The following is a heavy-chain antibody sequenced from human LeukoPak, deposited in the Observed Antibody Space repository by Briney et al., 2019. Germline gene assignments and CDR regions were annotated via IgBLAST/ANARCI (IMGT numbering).Heavy chain of an antibody. CDR3: GRDRSYGSFDY. Sequence: GGSLRLSCAASGFTFNNYGMNWVRQVPGKGLEWVSGTGGSTGYADSVKGRFTISRDNAKNSLYLQMNNLRAEDTALYHCGRDRSYGSFDYWGQGTLVTVSS. J-gene: IGHJ4*02. CDR2: TGGST. D-gene: IGHD5-18*01. V-gene: IGHV3-20*01. CDR1: GFTFNNYG.